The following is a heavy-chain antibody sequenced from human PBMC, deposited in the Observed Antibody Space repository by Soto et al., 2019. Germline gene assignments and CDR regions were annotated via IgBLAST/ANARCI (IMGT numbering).Heavy chain of an antibody. D-gene: IGHD3-16*02. CDR3: ARSARNYDYIWGSYPDYFDY. V-gene: IGHV4-31*03. Sequence: TLSLTCTVSGGSISSGGYYWSWIRQHPGKGLEWIGYIYYSGSTYYNPSLKSRVTISVDTSKNQFSLKLSSVTAADTAVYYCARSARNYDYIWGSYPDYFDYWGQGTLVTVSS. CDR1: GGSISSGGYY. CDR2: IYYSGST. J-gene: IGHJ4*02.